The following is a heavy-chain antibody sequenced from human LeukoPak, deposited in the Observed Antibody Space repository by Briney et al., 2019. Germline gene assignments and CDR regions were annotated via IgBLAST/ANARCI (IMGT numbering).Heavy chain of an antibody. D-gene: IGHD3-3*01. J-gene: IGHJ4*02. Sequence: SETLSLTCAVYGGSFSGYYWSWIRQPPGKGLEWIGEINHSGSTNYNPSLKSRVTISVDTSKNQFSLKLSSVTAADTAVYYCARNSNTYYDFWSGGFDYWGQGTLVTVSS. V-gene: IGHV4-34*01. CDR3: ARNSNTYYDFWSGGFDY. CDR2: INHSGST. CDR1: GGSFSGYY.